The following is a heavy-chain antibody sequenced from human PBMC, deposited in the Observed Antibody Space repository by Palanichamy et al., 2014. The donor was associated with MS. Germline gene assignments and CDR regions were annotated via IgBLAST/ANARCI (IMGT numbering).Heavy chain of an antibody. D-gene: IGHD1/OR15-1a*01. CDR1: GFIFSSYW. CDR2: IKTDGSTT. Sequence: EVQLVESGGGLVQPGGSLRLSCEVSGFIFSSYWMHWVRQAPGKGLVWVSRIKTDGSTTTYADFVRGRFTISRDNAKNTLYLQMNSLRAEDTAVYYCARDNNGDLFHYWGQGTLVTVSS. J-gene: IGHJ4*02. V-gene: IGHV3-74*03. CDR3: ARDNNGDLFHY.